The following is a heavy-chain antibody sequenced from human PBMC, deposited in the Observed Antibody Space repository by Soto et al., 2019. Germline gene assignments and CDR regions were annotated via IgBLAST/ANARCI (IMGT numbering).Heavy chain of an antibody. J-gene: IGHJ4*02. CDR2: IKQDGSEK. Sequence: GGSLRLSCAASGFTFSSSWMSWVRQAPGKGLEWVATIKQDGSEKYYVDSVKGRFTISRDNAKNSLYLQMNSLRAEDTAVYYCARVTQNYWGQGTLVTVSS. CDR1: GFTFSSSW. CDR3: ARVTQNY. V-gene: IGHV3-7*01.